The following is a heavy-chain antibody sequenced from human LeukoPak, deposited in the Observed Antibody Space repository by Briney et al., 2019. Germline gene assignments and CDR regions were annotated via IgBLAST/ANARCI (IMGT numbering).Heavy chain of an antibody. CDR3: ARHLKGWDCGFPYFDY. Sequence: PSETLSLTCTVSGGSISSYYWSWIRQPPGKGLEWIGYIYYSGSTNYNPSLKSRVTISVDTSKNQFSLKLSSVTAADTAVYYCARHLKGWDCGFPYFDYWGQGTLVTVSS. CDR1: GGSISSYY. V-gene: IGHV4-59*08. J-gene: IGHJ4*02. D-gene: IGHD2-21*02. CDR2: IYYSGST.